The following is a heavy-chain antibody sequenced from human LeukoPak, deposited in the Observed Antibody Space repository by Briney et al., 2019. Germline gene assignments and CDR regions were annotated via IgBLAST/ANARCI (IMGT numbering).Heavy chain of an antibody. J-gene: IGHJ4*02. CDR2: INHSGST. V-gene: IGHV4-34*01. CDR3: ASARFTNSSGYYSDY. Sequence: PSETLSLTCTVSGGSISNYYWSWIRRPPGKGLEWIGEINHSGSTNYNPSLKSRVTISVDTSKNQFSLKLSSVTAADTAVYYCASARFTNSSGYYSDYWGQGTLVTVSS. D-gene: IGHD3-22*01. CDR1: GGSISNYY.